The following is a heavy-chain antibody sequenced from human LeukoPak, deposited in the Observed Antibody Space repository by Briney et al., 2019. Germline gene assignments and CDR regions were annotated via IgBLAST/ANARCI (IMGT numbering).Heavy chain of an antibody. D-gene: IGHD6-6*01. V-gene: IGHV3-30*18. CDR1: GFTFSSYA. CDR2: ISYDGSNK. J-gene: IGHJ4*02. CDR3: AKAVHSSSSWQIDY. Sequence: GGSLRLSCAASGFTFSSYAMHWVRQAPGKGLEWVAVISYDGSNKYYADSVKGRFTISRDNSKNTLYLQMNSLRPEDTAVFYCAKAVHSSSSWQIDYWGQGTLVTVSS.